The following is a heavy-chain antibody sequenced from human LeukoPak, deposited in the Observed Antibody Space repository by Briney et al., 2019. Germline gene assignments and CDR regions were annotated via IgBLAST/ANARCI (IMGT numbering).Heavy chain of an antibody. CDR3: ARGKTYYDFWGWYFDY. CDR1: GYTLTELS. J-gene: IGHJ4*02. D-gene: IGHD3-3*01. Sequence: ASVKVSCKVSGYTLTELSMHWVRQAPGKGLEWMGGFDPEDGETIYAQKFQGRVTMTEDTSTDTAYMELSSLRSEDTAVYYCARGKTYYDFWGWYFDYWGQGTLVTVSS. V-gene: IGHV1-24*01. CDR2: FDPEDGET.